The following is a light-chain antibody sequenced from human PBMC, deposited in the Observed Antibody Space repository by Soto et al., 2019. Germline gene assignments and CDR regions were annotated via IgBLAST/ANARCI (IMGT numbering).Light chain of an antibody. CDR2: GAS. V-gene: IGKV3-15*01. Sequence: EIVMTQSPATLSVSPGERATLSCRASQSVSSNLAWYQQKPGQAPRLRIYGASTRATGIPARFSSSGSGTELTLTITSPQSEDFAIYFCQQYNNWPPDRTFGQGTKVEIK. CDR1: QSVSSN. CDR3: QQYNNWPPDRT. J-gene: IGKJ1*01.